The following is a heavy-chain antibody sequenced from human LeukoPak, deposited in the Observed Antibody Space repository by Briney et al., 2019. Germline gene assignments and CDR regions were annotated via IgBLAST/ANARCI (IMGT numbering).Heavy chain of an antibody. V-gene: IGHV3-74*03. CDR3: ARDTEYCTGGICRLEY. Sequence: GGSLRLSCAASGLTFSRYWMHWVRQAPGKGLMWVSRINSVGSSTTYADPVKGRFTISRDNAKNTLYLRMNSLRPEDTAVYYCARDTEYCTGGICRLEYWGQGTLVTVSS. CDR2: INSVGSST. CDR1: GLTFSRYW. J-gene: IGHJ4*02. D-gene: IGHD2-8*02.